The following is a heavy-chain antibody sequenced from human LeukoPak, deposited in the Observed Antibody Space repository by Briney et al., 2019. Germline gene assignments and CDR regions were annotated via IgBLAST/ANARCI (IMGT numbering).Heavy chain of an antibody. CDR1: GFTFSDYY. V-gene: IGHV3-11*01. J-gene: IGHJ4*02. D-gene: IGHD4-17*01. Sequence: PGGSLRLSCAASGFTFSDYYMTWIRQAPGKGLEWVSYITSSGSTICYADSVKGRFTISRDNAKKSLYLQMNSLRAEDTAVYYCASYTVTTPCRDWGQGTLVTVSS. CDR3: ASYTVTTPCRD. CDR2: ITSSGSTI.